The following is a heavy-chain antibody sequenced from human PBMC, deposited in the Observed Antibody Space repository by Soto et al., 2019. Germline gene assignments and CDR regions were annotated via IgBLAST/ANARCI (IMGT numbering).Heavy chain of an antibody. D-gene: IGHD4-17*01. CDR2: ISGYNGNT. V-gene: IGHV1-18*01. J-gene: IGHJ4*02. CDR3: AREYGNYGPDY. CDR1: GYTFTTYG. Sequence: QVQLVQSGAEVKKPGASVKVSCKASGYTFTTYGIDWVRQAPGQVLEWMGWISGYNGNTNYAQKLQGRVTMTSDTSTNTAYMELRSLRSDDTAVYYCAREYGNYGPDYWGQGTLVTVSS.